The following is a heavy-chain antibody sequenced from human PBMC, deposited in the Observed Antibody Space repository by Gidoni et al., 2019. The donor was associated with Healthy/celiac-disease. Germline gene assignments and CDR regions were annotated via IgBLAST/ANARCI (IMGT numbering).Heavy chain of an antibody. CDR1: GFTFSSYA. V-gene: IGHV3-30-3*01. J-gene: IGHJ4*02. CDR3: ARGDSSGYQIDY. CDR2: ISYDGSNK. D-gene: IGHD3-22*01. Sequence: VQLVESGGGVVQPGRSLRLSCAASGFTFSSYAIHWGRQAPGKGLEWVAVISYDGSNKYYADSVKGRFTISRDNSKNTLYLQMNSLRAEDPAVYYCARGDSSGYQIDYWGQGTLVTVSS.